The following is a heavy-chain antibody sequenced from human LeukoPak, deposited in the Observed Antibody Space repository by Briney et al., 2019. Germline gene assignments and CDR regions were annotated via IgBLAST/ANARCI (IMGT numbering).Heavy chain of an antibody. Sequence: TLSLTCTVSGGSISSGGYYWSWIRQPPGKGLEWIGYIYHSGSTYYNPSLKSRVTISVDTSKNQFSLKLSSVTAADTAVFYCARRKQQLVRNYYYYMDVWGKGTTVTVSS. CDR3: ARRKQQLVRNYYYYMDV. J-gene: IGHJ6*03. V-gene: IGHV4-30-2*01. D-gene: IGHD6-13*01. CDR1: GGSISSGGYY. CDR2: IYHSGST.